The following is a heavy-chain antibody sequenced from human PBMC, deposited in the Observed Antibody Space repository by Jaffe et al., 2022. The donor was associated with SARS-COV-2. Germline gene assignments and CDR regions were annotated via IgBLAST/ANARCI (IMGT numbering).Heavy chain of an antibody. D-gene: IGHD6-13*01. CDR2: IWYDGSNK. V-gene: IGHV3-33*01. J-gene: IGHJ6*02. CDR3: ARESSSWPLRYYGMDV. Sequence: QVQLVESGGGVVQPGRSLRLSCAASGFTFSSYGMHWVRQAPGKGLEWVAVIWYDGSNKYYADSVKGRFTISRDNSKNTLYLQMNSLRAEDTAVYYCARESSSWPLRYYGMDVWGQGTTVTVSS. CDR1: GFTFSSYG.